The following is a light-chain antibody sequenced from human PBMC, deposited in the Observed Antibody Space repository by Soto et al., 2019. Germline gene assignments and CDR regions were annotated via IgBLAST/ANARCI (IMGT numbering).Light chain of an antibody. Sequence: QSALTQPASVSGSPGQSITISCTGTSSDFGSYNLVSWYQQHPGKAPKLMIYEGSKRPSGVSNRFSGSKSGNTASLTISGLQAEDEADYYCCSYAGSSTLYVFGPGTKSPS. J-gene: IGLJ1*01. V-gene: IGLV2-23*01. CDR2: EGS. CDR1: SSDFGSYNL. CDR3: CSYAGSSTLYV.